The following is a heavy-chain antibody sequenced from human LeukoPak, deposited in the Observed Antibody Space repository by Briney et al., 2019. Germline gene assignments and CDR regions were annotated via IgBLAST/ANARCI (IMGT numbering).Heavy chain of an antibody. Sequence: GGSQRLSCAASGFPFSSYWMSWVRQAPGKGLEWVANIKQDGSDKYYVDSVKGRFTISRDNAKNSLYLQLNSLRADDTTVYYCARLTGTTGSDYWGQGTLVTVSS. CDR1: GFPFSSYW. D-gene: IGHD1-1*01. CDR2: IKQDGSDK. CDR3: ARLTGTTGSDY. J-gene: IGHJ4*02. V-gene: IGHV3-7*01.